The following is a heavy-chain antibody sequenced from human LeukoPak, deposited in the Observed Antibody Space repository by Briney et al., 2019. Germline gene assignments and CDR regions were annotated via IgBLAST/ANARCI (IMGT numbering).Heavy chain of an antibody. CDR2: IIPILGIA. V-gene: IGHV1-69*04. Sequence: SVKVSCKASGGTFSSYAISWMRQAPGQGLEWMGRIIPILGIANYAQKFQGRVTITADKSTSTAYMELSSLRSEDTAVYYCAREMYSSGWYFDYWGQGTLVTVSS. J-gene: IGHJ4*02. CDR3: AREMYSSGWYFDY. D-gene: IGHD6-19*01. CDR1: GGTFSSYA.